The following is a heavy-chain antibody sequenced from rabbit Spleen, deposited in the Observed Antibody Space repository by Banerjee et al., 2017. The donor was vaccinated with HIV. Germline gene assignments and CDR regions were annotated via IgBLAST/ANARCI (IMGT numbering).Heavy chain of an antibody. CDR1: GVSFSFNSY. Sequence: QSLEESGGDLVKPGASLTLTCTASGVSFSFNSYMCWVRQAPGKGLEWIACIDIDSSGFSYFASWAKGRFTISKPSSTTVTLQMTSLTGADTATYFCARDSGSSFSSYGMDLWGQGTLVTVS. J-gene: IGHJ3*01. CDR3: ARDSGSSFSSYGMDL. V-gene: IGHV1S40*01. D-gene: IGHD8-1*01. CDR2: IDIDSSGFS.